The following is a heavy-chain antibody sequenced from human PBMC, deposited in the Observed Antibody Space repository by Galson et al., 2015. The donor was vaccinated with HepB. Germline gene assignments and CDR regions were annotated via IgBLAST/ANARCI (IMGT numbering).Heavy chain of an antibody. J-gene: IGHJ4*02. CDR2: ISYDGSNK. Sequence: SLRLSCAASGFTFSSYGMHWVRQAPGKGLEWVAVISYDGSNKYYADSVKGRFTISRDNSKNTLYLQMNSLRAEDTAVYYCAKEAGMVRGWDTSQPQIGIDYWGQGTLVTVSS. V-gene: IGHV3-30*18. CDR1: GFTFSSYG. CDR3: AKEAGMVRGWDTSQPQIGIDY. D-gene: IGHD3-10*01.